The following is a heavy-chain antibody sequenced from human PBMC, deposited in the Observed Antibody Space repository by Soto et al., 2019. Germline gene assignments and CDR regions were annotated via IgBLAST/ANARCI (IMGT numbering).Heavy chain of an antibody. V-gene: IGHV6-1*01. J-gene: IGHJ6*03. CDR2: TYYRSKWYN. CDR1: GDSVSSNSAA. D-gene: IGHD2-2*01. CDR3: ARGGDNCSSTSCHLRFYYYYYMDV. Sequence: PSQTLSLTCVISGDSVSSNSAAWNWIRQSPSRGLEWLGRTYYRSKWYNDYAVSVKSRITINPDTSKNQFSLQLNSVTPEDTPVYYCARGGDNCSSTSCHLRFYYYYYMDVWGKGTTVTVSS.